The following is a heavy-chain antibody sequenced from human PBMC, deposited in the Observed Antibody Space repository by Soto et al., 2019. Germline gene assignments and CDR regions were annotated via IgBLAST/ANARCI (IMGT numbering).Heavy chain of an antibody. CDR2: INPNSGGT. V-gene: IGHV1-2*02. D-gene: IGHD3-22*01. CDR3: ARTGDYYDSSGYLDY. Sequence: ASVTVSCKASGYTFTGYYMHWVRQAPGQGLEWMGWINPNSGGTNYAQKFQGRVTMTRDTSISTAYMELSRLRSDDTAVYYCARTGDYYDSSGYLDYWGQGTLVTVSS. J-gene: IGHJ4*02. CDR1: GYTFTGYY.